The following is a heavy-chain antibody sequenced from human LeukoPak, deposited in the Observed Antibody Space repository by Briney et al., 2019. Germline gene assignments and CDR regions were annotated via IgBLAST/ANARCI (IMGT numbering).Heavy chain of an antibody. D-gene: IGHD2-2*01. CDR2: MNPNSGNT. V-gene: IGHV1-8*03. J-gene: IGHJ5*02. Sequence: ASVRVSCKASGYTFTSYDINWVRQATGQGLEWMGWMNPNSGNTGYAQKFQGRVTITRNTSISTAYMELSSLRSEDTAVYYRARFEGYQLLGFDPWGQGTLVTVSS. CDR1: GYTFTSYD. CDR3: ARFEGYQLLGFDP.